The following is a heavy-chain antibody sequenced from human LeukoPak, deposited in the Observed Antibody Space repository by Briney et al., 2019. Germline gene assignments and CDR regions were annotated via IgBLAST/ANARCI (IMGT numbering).Heavy chain of an antibody. CDR1: GFTFSGYS. Sequence: PGGSLRLSCAASGFTFSGYSMNWVRQAPGKGLEWVSSISSNSNYIYYTDSVRGRFTISRDNAQNSLYLHMNSLRAEDTAIYYCVEDGHWTFDYWGQGTLVTVSS. V-gene: IGHV3-21*01. CDR3: VEDGHWTFDY. J-gene: IGHJ4*02. CDR2: ISSNSNYI. D-gene: IGHD1-1*01.